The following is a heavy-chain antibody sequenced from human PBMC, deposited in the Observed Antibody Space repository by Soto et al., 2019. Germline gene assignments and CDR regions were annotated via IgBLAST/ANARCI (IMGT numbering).Heavy chain of an antibody. CDR2: ISYDGSNK. CDR3: ARETTFSSHFDY. J-gene: IGHJ4*02. Sequence: PXGSLRLSCAASGFTXSSYAMHWVRQAPGKGLEWVAVISYDGSNKYYADSVKGRFTISRDNSKNTLYLQMNSLRAEDTAVYYCARETTFSSHFDYXXQGTLVXVSS. CDR1: GFTXSSYA. D-gene: IGHD3-16*01. V-gene: IGHV3-30-3*01.